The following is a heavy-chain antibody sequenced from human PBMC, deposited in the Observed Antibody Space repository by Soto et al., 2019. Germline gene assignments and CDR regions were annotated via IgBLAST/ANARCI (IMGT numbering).Heavy chain of an antibody. V-gene: IGHV2-5*02. CDR1: GFSLSTSGVG. CDR2: IYWDDDK. J-gene: IGHJ3*02. D-gene: IGHD4-17*01. CDR3: ALPMRGYEPNYGDYYDAFDI. Sequence: QITLKESGPTLVKPTQTLTLTCTFSGFSLSTSGVGVGWIRQPPGKALEWLALIYWDDDKRYSPSLKSRLTITKDTSKNQVVLTMTNMDPVDTATYYCALPMRGYEPNYGDYYDAFDIWGQGTMVTVSS.